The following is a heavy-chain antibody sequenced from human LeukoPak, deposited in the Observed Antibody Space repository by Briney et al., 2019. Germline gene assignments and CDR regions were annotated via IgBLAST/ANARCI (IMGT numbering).Heavy chain of an antibody. CDR3: AREVLSSGWPYFDY. CDR2: IYHSGST. D-gene: IGHD6-19*01. Sequence: SETLSLTCAVSCYSISGGYYWGWIRQPPGKGLEWIGSIYHSGSTYYNPSLKSRVTISVDTSKNQFSLKLSSVTAADTAVYYCAREVLSSGWPYFDYWGQGTLVTVSS. J-gene: IGHJ4*02. V-gene: IGHV4-38-2*02. CDR1: CYSISGGYY.